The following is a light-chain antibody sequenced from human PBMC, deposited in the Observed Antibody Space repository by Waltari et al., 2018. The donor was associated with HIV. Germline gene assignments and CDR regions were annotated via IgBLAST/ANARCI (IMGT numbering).Light chain of an antibody. J-gene: IGLJ3*02. CDR3: QVWDTTTDQWV. V-gene: IGLV3-21*04. CDR2: ADN. Sequence: SYVLTQPPSVSVAPGETARITCGGTNIGSKSVQWYQQKPGQAPVLVIYADNDRPSGIPERFSGSSSGNTATLTISRVEAGDEADYYCQVWDTTTDQWVFGGGTELAVL. CDR1: NIGSKS.